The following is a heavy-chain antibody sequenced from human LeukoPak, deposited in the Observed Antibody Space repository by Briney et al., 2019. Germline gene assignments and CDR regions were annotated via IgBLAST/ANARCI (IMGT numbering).Heavy chain of an antibody. J-gene: IGHJ3*02. D-gene: IGHD3-22*01. Sequence: PGGSLRLSCAASGFTFSTYSMNWVRQAPGKGLEWVSSITGSSSFIYYADSVKGRFTISRDNVRNSLHLQMNSLRAEDTAVYYCTRPYYYDSSGYRRDIWGQGTMVTVSS. CDR3: TRPYYYDSSGYRRDI. CDR2: ITGSSSFI. CDR1: GFTFSTYS. V-gene: IGHV3-21*01.